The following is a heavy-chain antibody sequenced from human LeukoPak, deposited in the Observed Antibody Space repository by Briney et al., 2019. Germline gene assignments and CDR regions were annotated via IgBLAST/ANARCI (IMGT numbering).Heavy chain of an antibody. CDR1: GFTFSSYA. V-gene: IGHV3-23*01. D-gene: IGHD1-26*01. CDR2: ISGSGGST. Sequence: SGGSLRLSCAASGFTFSSYAMSWVRQAPGEGLEWVSAISGSGGSTYYADSVKGRFTISRDNSKNTLYLQMNSLRAEDTAVYYCAKAWDEWELSLDYWGQGTLVTVSS. J-gene: IGHJ4*02. CDR3: AKAWDEWELSLDY.